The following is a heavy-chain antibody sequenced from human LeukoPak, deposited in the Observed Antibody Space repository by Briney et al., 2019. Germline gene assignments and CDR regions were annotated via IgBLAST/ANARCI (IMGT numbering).Heavy chain of an antibody. CDR1: GYTFTSYG. CDR2: ISGSGGST. V-gene: IGHV3-23*01. D-gene: IGHD4-23*01. J-gene: IGHJ4*02. CDR3: AKDNDYGGNSFDY. Sequence: ASVKVSCKASGYTFTSYGISWVRQAPGKGLEWVSAISGSGGSTYYADSVKGRFTISRDNSKNTLYLQMNSLRAEDTAVYYCAKDNDYGGNSFDYWGQGTLVTVSS.